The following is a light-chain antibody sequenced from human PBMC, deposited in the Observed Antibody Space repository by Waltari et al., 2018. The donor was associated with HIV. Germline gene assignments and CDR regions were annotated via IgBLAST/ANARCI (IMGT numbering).Light chain of an antibody. CDR2: GAS. Sequence: EVVMPQSPATLSVSPGGRATLSCRASHNINNYLAWYQQKPGQAPRLLISGASTRGFGVPARFTGTGSGTEFTLTISSLQSEDSAVYYCQQYSDWPPYTFGRGTKLEIE. V-gene: IGKV3-15*01. CDR3: QQYSDWPPYT. CDR1: HNINNY. J-gene: IGKJ2*01.